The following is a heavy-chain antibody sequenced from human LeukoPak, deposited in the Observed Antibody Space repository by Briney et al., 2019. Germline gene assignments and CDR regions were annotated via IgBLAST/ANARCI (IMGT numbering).Heavy chain of an antibody. CDR2: VYYSGST. V-gene: IGHV4-39*01. D-gene: IGHD3-16*02. CDR1: GGSISSSSYY. Sequence: SETLSLTCTVSGGSISSSSYYWDWIRQPPGKGLEWIGGVYYSGSTYYNPSLKSRVTISIDASKNQFSLKLSSVTAADTAVYYCARKDYIWGSYRYFDYRGQGTLVTVSS. CDR3: ARKDYIWGSYRYFDY. J-gene: IGHJ4*02.